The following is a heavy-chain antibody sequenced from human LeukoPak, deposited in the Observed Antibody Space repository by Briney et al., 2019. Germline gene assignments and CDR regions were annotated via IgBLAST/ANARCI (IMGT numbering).Heavy chain of an antibody. CDR1: GGSFSGYY. CDR3: ARGFKGAARPRFNYYYGMDV. CDR2: INPSGST. J-gene: IGHJ6*02. Sequence: SETLSLTCAVYGGSFSGYYWSWIRQPPGKGLEWIGEINPSGSTNYNPSLKSRVTISVDTSKNQFSLKLSSVTAADTAVYYCARGFKGAARPRFNYYYGMDVWGQGTTVTVSS. V-gene: IGHV4-34*01. D-gene: IGHD6-6*01.